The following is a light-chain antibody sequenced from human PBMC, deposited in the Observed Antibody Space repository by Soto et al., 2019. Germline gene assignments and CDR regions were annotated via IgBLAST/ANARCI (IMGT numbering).Light chain of an antibody. J-gene: IGKJ5*01. CDR2: DAS. CDR1: QVIRSA. V-gene: IGKV1-13*02. Sequence: ALQLTQTPSSLSASVGDRVSMTCRASQVIRSALAWYQQKPGNPPELLIYDASTLEVGVTSRFSGSGSGTHFTLTISNVQPEDFATYYCQQFHSSAIAVGQGTRLEIK. CDR3: QQFHSSAIA.